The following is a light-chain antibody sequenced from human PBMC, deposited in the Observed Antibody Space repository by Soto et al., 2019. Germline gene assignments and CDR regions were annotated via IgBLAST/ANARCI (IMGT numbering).Light chain of an antibody. CDR3: MQALQSPWT. V-gene: IGKV2-28*01. CDR1: QSLLHSNGYNY. Sequence: VMNQSPLSLPDTPGEPGSISCRSSQSLLHSNGYNYLDWYLQKPGQSPQLLIYVGSNRASGVHDSFSGSGSGTDVTLKISRVEAEDVGLYYCMQALQSPWTFGQGTKVEIK. J-gene: IGKJ1*01. CDR2: VGS.